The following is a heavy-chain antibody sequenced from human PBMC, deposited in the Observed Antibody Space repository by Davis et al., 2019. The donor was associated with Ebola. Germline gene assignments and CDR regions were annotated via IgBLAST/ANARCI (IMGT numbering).Heavy chain of an antibody. CDR2: ISGSGRNT. J-gene: IGHJ1*01. V-gene: IGHV3-23*01. CDR1: GFTFHNLA. D-gene: IGHD2-15*01. CDR3: VKWNVVVFAVSEYFQD. Sequence: GESLKISCAASGFTFHNLAMSWVRQAPGKGLECVSSISGSGRNTYYADSVKGRFTISRDNSRNTLSLQMNSLRAEDTAVYFCVKWNVVVFAVSEYFQDWGQGTLVTSSS.